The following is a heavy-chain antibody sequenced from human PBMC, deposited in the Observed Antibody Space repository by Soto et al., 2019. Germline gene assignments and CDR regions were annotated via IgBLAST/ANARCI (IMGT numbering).Heavy chain of an antibody. CDR1: GGSFSGYY. CDR3: ARVGYCSSTSCYARPVDY. D-gene: IGHD2-2*01. CDR2: INHSGST. J-gene: IGHJ4*02. V-gene: IGHV4-34*01. Sequence: SETLSLTCAVYGGSFSGYYWSWIRQPPGKGLEWIGEINHSGSTNYNPSLKSRVTISVDTSKNQFSLKLSSVTAADTAVYYCARVGYCSSTSCYARPVDYWGQGTLVTVSS.